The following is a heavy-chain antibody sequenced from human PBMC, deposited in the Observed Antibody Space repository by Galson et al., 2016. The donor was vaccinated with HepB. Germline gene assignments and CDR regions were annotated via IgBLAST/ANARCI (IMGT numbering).Heavy chain of an antibody. CDR1: GFTFSNYA. V-gene: IGHV3-23*01. D-gene: IGHD5-18*01. CDR2: ISDRSGSP. J-gene: IGHJ4*02. Sequence: SLRLSCAASGFTFSNYAMSWVRQAPGKGLEWVSGISDRSGSPFYVDSVKGRFTISRDNSKNTLYLQMNNLRAEDTAVYYCARKTDTAAPGDYWGQGTLVTVSS. CDR3: ARKTDTAAPGDY.